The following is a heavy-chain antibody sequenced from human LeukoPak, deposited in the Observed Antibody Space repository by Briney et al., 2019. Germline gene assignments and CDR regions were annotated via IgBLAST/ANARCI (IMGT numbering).Heavy chain of an antibody. CDR2: ISGSGGST. Sequence: GGSLRLSCAASGFTFSSYAMSWVRQAPGKGLEGVSAISGSGGSTYYADSVKGGFTISRDNSKNTLYLQMNSLRAEDTAVYYCAKGGYYDSSGYLDYWGQGTLVTVSS. J-gene: IGHJ4*02. CDR1: GFTFSSYA. CDR3: AKGGYYDSSGYLDY. D-gene: IGHD3-22*01. V-gene: IGHV3-23*01.